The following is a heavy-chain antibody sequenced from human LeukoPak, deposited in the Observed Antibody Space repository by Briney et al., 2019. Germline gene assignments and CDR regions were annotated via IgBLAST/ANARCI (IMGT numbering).Heavy chain of an antibody. V-gene: IGHV1-46*01. CDR3: ARAFTVTTASGDY. Sequence: MHWVRQAPGQGLEWMGIINPSGGSTSYAQKFQGRVTMTRDTSTSTVYMELSSLRSEDTAVYYCARAFTVTTASGDYWGQGTLVTVSS. CDR2: INPSGGST. J-gene: IGHJ4*02. D-gene: IGHD4-17*01.